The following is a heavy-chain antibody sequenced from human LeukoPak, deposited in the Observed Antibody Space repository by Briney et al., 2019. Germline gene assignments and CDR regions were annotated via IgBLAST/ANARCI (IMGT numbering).Heavy chain of an antibody. V-gene: IGHV4-59*01. Sequence: SETLSLTCGGYGGSFSGYYWSWIRQPPGKGLEWIGYIYYSGSTNYNPSLKSRVTISVDTSKNQFSLKLSSVTAADTAVYYCARVENFWFGESTFDYWGQGTLVTVSS. D-gene: IGHD3-10*01. CDR2: IYYSGST. CDR3: ARVENFWFGESTFDY. J-gene: IGHJ4*02. CDR1: GGSFSGYY.